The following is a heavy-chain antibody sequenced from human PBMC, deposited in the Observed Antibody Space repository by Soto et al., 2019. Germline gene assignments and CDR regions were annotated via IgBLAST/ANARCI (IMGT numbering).Heavy chain of an antibody. J-gene: IGHJ3*02. D-gene: IGHD6-19*01. V-gene: IGHV1-46*01. CDR2: INPSGGST. Sequence: ASVKVSCKASGYTFTSYYMHWVRQAPGQGLEWMGIINPSGGSTSYAQKFQGRVTMTRDTSTSTVYMELSSLRSEDTAVYYCAREGVGSSGWYRAFDIWGQGTMVTVSS. CDR3: AREGVGSSGWYRAFDI. CDR1: GYTFTSYY.